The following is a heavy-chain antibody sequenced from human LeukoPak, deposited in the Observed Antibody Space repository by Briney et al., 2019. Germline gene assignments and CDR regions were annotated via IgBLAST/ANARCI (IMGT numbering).Heavy chain of an antibody. V-gene: IGHV4-34*01. Sequence: SETLSLTCTVYGGSFSGYYWSWIRQPPGKGLEWIGQINHSGSTNYNPSLKSRVPISVDTSKNQFSRKLSSVTAADTAVYYCARGRWFDPWGQGTLVTACS. CDR3: ARGRWFDP. CDR2: INHSGST. CDR1: GGSFSGYY. J-gene: IGHJ5*02.